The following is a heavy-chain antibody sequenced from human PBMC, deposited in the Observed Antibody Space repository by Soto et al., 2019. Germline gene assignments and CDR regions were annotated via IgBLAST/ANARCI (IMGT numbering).Heavy chain of an antibody. CDR3: TRVGGYYGDYPNFDY. Sequence: KTSETLSLTCSVSGSSISSYYWSWLRQPPGKGLEWIGNIYYTGRTNYNPSLKSRVFISVDSSKNQFSLRLNSVTAADTAVYYCTRVGGYYGDYPNFDYWGQGALVTVSS. V-gene: IGHV4-59*01. CDR2: IYYTGRT. J-gene: IGHJ4*02. CDR1: GSSISSYY. D-gene: IGHD4-17*01.